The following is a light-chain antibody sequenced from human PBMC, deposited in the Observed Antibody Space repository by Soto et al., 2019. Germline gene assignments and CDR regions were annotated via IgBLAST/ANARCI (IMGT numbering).Light chain of an antibody. CDR2: DAS. J-gene: IGKJ5*01. V-gene: IGKV1-5*01. CDR1: QSINTW. Sequence: DIQMTQSPSTLSASVGDRVTITCRASQSINTWLAWHQQKPGKAPKVLIYDASSLQSGVPLRFSGSGSGTEFTPTISSLQPDDFATYYCQHYNSYTITFGQGTRLEIK. CDR3: QHYNSYTIT.